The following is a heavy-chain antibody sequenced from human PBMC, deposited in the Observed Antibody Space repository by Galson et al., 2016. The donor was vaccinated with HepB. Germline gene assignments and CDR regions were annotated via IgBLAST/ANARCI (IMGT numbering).Heavy chain of an antibody. CDR2: ISPGRPNT. J-gene: IGHJ4*02. V-gene: IGHV3-23*01. Sequence: SLRLSCAASGFAFSNSAMSWIRPVPGKGLEWVSTISPGRPNTHYADSVWSRFTISRDDAKDTVFLHMYSLRDEDTAVYYCAVWLQAHFDHWGQGTFVAVSS. CDR3: AVWLQAHFDH. D-gene: IGHD5-24*01. CDR1: GFAFSNSA.